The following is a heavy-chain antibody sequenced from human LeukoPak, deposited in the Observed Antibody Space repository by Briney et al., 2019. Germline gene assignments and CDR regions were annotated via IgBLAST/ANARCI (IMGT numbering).Heavy chain of an antibody. Sequence: SETLSLTCAIYGGSFSGYYWSWIRQPPGKGLEWIGEINHSGSTNHNPSLKSRVTISVDASKDQFSLNLTSVTAADTAVYFCARGTPLRVLDYWGQGILVTVSS. J-gene: IGHJ4*02. CDR3: ARGTPLRVLDY. CDR1: GGSFSGYY. CDR2: INHSGST. V-gene: IGHV4-34*01.